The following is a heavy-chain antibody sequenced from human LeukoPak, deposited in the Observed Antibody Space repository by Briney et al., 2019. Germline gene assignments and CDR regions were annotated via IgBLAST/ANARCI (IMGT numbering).Heavy chain of an antibody. CDR2: TYYRSKWYN. CDR1: GDSVSSNSAA. CDR3: ARGLRTSYYYYYYMDV. V-gene: IGHV6-1*01. J-gene: IGHJ6*03. Sequence: SQTLSLTCAISGDSVSSNSAAWNWIRQSPPRGLEWLGRTYYRSKWYNDYAVSVKGRITINPDTSKNQFSLQLNSVTPEDTAVYYCARGLRTSYYYYYYMDVWGKGTTVTVSS. D-gene: IGHD5-12*01.